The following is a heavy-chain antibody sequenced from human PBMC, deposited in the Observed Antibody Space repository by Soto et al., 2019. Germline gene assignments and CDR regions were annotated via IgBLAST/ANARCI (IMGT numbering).Heavy chain of an antibody. CDR3: ARQGEGDCSSTSCYIAYYYYYMDV. D-gene: IGHD2-2*02. CDR2: IYYSGST. J-gene: IGHJ6*03. V-gene: IGHV4-39*01. Sequence: PSETLSLTCTVSGGSISSSSYYWGWIRQPPGKGLEWIGSIYYSGSTYYNPSLKSRVTISVDTSKNQFSLKLSSVTAADTAVYYCARQGEGDCSSTSCYIAYYYYYMDVWGKGTTVTVSS. CDR1: GGSISSSSYY.